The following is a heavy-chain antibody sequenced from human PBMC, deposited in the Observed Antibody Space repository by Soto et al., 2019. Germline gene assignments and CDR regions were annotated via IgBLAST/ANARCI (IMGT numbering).Heavy chain of an antibody. CDR3: ARRGYGSRWPNVYMDV. D-gene: IGHD6-13*01. CDR2: ISNNGAHT. Sequence: PGGSLRLSCAASGFTFSNYEMHWVRQAPGKGLEYVSGISNNGAHTDYAKSVKGRFTISRDNSENTLYLQMGSLRAEDMALYYCARRGYGSRWPNVYMDVWGKGTTVTAS. J-gene: IGHJ6*03. V-gene: IGHV3-64*01. CDR1: GFTFSNYE.